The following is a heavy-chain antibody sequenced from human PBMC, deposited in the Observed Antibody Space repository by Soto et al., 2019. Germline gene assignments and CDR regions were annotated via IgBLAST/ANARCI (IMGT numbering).Heavy chain of an antibody. D-gene: IGHD1-26*01. V-gene: IGHV1-2*04. CDR3: ARARRGSYISWFDP. CDR2: NNPNSGGT. Sequence: ASVKVSCKASGYTFTGYYMHWVRQAPGQGLEWMGWNNPNSGGTNYAQKFQGWVTMTRDTSISTAYMELSRLRSDDTAVYYCARARRGSYISWFDPWGQGTLVTVSS. J-gene: IGHJ5*02. CDR1: GYTFTGYY.